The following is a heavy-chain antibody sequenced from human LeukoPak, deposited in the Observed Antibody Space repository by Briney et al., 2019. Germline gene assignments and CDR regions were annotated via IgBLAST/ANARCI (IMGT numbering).Heavy chain of an antibody. V-gene: IGHV1-18*01. CDR1: GYTFTSYG. J-gene: IGHJ5*02. D-gene: IGHD3-22*01. CDR2: ISAYNGKT. CDR3: ARDNHYYDSSGYFGVNNWFDP. Sequence: ASVKVSCKASGYTFTSYGISWVRQAPGQGLEWMGWISAYNGKTNYAQKLQGRVTMTTDTSTSTAYMELRGLRSDDTAVYYCARDNHYYDSSGYFGVNNWFDPWGQGTLVTVSS.